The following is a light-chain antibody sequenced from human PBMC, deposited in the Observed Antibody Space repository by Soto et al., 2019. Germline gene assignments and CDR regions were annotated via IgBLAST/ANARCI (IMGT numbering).Light chain of an antibody. Sequence: IQLTQSPSSLSASVGNRVTVICQASRGISSYLAWYQQKPGKPPKLLVYSASTLQSGVPSRFSGSGSGPDFTLTISSLQPEDSATYFCQQLNSYPQTFGQGTRLEIK. V-gene: IGKV1-9*01. CDR1: RGISSY. J-gene: IGKJ5*01. CDR3: QQLNSYPQT. CDR2: SAS.